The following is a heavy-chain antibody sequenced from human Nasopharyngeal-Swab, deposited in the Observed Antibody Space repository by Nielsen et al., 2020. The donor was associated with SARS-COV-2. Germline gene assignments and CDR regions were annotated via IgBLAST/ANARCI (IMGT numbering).Heavy chain of an antibody. Sequence: GESLKISCAASGFTFSSYAMHWVRQAPGKGLEWVAVISYDGSNKYYADSVKGRFTISRDNAKNSLYLQMNSLRAEDTAVYYCARRKDLFDYWGQGTLVTVSS. D-gene: IGHD2-15*01. V-gene: IGHV3-30*04. CDR1: GFTFSSYA. CDR3: ARRKDLFDY. J-gene: IGHJ4*02. CDR2: ISYDGSNK.